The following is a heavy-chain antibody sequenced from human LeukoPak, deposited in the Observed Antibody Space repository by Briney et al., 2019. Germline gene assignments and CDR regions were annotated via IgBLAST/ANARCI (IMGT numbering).Heavy chain of an antibody. CDR2: INHSGST. CDR1: GGSFSGYY. J-gene: IGHJ4*02. CDR3: ARRCSSTSCYRSWLGERRYYFDY. D-gene: IGHD2-2*01. V-gene: IGHV4-34*01. Sequence: SETLSLTCAVYGGSFSGYYWSWIRQPPGKGLEWIGEINHSGSTNYNPSLKSRVTISVDTSKNQFSLKLSSVTAADTAVYYCARRCSSTSCYRSWLGERRYYFDYWGQGTLVTVSS.